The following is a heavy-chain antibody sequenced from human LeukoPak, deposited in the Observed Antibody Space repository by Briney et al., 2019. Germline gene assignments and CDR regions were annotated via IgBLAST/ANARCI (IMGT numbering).Heavy chain of an antibody. V-gene: IGHV3-23*01. Sequence: GGSLRLSCSVAASGFSISHYAMNWVRQAPGKGLEWVSGLSTSGGATYYADSVKGRFTISRGTSKNTLYLQMNSLRVEDTALYYCAARSSGSHFDYWGQGTLVTVSS. CDR1: GFSISHYA. J-gene: IGHJ4*02. CDR3: AARSSGSHFDY. CDR2: LSTSGGAT. D-gene: IGHD3-10*01.